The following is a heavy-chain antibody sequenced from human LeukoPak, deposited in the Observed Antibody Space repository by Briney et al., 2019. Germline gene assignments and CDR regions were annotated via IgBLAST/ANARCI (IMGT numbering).Heavy chain of an antibody. CDR1: GFSFSSYG. Sequence: GSLSLSCAASGFSFSSYGMHWVRQAPGKGLEWVAVIWYDGSNKYYADSVKGRFTISRDNSKNTVYLQMNSLRAEDTAVYYCARDNSGMDVWGQGTTVTVSS. V-gene: IGHV3-33*01. D-gene: IGHD4-23*01. CDR2: IWYDGSNK. CDR3: ARDNSGMDV. J-gene: IGHJ6*02.